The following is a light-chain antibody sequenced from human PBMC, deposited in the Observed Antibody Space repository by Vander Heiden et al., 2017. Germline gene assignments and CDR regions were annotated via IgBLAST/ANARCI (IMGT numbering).Light chain of an antibody. CDR2: DAS. CDR3: QQNHSNPPFT. J-gene: IGKJ2*01. CDR1: QSISSY. Sequence: DLQMTPYPSSLSASVVDRGTITCRASQSISSYLDWYQQQPGPAPHLLIYDASSLQSGVPSGFSGSGCWTDLILPIISLQPEEFAAYYCQQNHSNPPFTFGQGTKVXIK. V-gene: IGKV1-39*01.